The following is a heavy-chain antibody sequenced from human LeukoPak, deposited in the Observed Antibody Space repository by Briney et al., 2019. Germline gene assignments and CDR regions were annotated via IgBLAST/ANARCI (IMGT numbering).Heavy chain of an antibody. Sequence: GGSLRPSCAASGFTFNSFSMNWVRQAPGKGLEWISYINSRSSSIDYADSVKGRFTISRDNAKNSLYLQINSLRDEDTAVYYCAREPPIKDYAMDVWGQGTTVIVSS. CDR1: GFTFNSFS. V-gene: IGHV3-48*02. CDR3: AREPPIKDYAMDV. J-gene: IGHJ6*02. D-gene: IGHD1-14*01. CDR2: INSRSSSI.